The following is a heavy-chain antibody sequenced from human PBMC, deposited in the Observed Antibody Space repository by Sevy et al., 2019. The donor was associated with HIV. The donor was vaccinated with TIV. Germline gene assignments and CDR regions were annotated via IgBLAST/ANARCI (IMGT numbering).Heavy chain of an antibody. CDR2: VSYDGSSK. CDR1: GFTFRNFS. J-gene: IGHJ6*02. V-gene: IGHV3-30*03. Sequence: GGSLRLSCVGSGFTFRNFSVHWLRQAPGKGLEWLSVVSYDGSSKYYVDSVKGRFIVSRDNSKNTLYLQMNSLRTEDTAVYYCARGGCGDYYYYGVDVWGQGTTVTVSS. CDR3: ARGGCGDYYYYGVDV. D-gene: IGHD3-10*01.